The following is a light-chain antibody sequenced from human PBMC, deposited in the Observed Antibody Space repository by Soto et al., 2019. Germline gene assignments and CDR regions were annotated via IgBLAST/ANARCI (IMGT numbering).Light chain of an antibody. CDR1: SGYSNYK. J-gene: IGLJ2*01. CDR2: VGSGGIVG. V-gene: IGLV9-49*01. Sequence: QAVVTQPPSASASLGASVTLTCTLSSGYSNYKVDWYQQRPGKGPRFVMRVGSGGIVGSKGDGIPDRFSVLGSGLNRYLTIKNIQEEDESDDHCGAEHGSGSNFVVVFGGGTKLTVL. CDR3: GAEHGSGSNFVVV.